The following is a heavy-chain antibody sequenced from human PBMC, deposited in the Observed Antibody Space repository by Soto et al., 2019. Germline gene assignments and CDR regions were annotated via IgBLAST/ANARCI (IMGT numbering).Heavy chain of an antibody. CDR1: GGSISSGGYY. CDR2: IYYSGST. Sequence: PSETLSLTCTVSGGSISSGGYYWSWIRQHPGKGLEWIGYIYYSGSTYYNPSLKSRVTISVDTSKNQFSLKLSSVTAADTAVYYCARDMCGDCFSFDDWGQGTLVTVSS. V-gene: IGHV4-31*03. J-gene: IGHJ4*02. D-gene: IGHD2-21*02. CDR3: ARDMCGDCFSFDD.